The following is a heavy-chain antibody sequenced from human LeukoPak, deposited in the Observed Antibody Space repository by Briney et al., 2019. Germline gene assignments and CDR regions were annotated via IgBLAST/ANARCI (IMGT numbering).Heavy chain of an antibody. V-gene: IGHV3-48*03. J-gene: IGHJ1*01. CDR2: IRSSCSTI. D-gene: IGHD3-22*01. Sequence: GGSLRLSCAASGFTFSSYEMNWVRQAPGKGLEWVSYIRSSCSTIYYADSVKGRFTISRDNAKNSLYLQMNSLRAEDTAVYYCARGGRYYYDSSGYYSEYFQHWGQGTLVTVSS. CDR3: ARGGRYYYDSSGYYSEYFQH. CDR1: GFTFSSYE.